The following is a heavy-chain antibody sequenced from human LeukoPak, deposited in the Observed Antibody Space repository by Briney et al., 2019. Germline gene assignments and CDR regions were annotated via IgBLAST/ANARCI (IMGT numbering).Heavy chain of an antibody. Sequence: PGGSLQLSCAASGFTFSGSAMHWVRQASGKGLEWVGRIRSKANSYATAYAASVKGRFTISRDDSKNTAYLQMNSLKTEDTAVYYCTRPYARQQLGGSDRYNWFDPWGQGTLVTVSS. CDR3: TRPYARQQLGGSDRYNWFDP. CDR1: GFTFSGSA. V-gene: IGHV3-73*01. CDR2: IRSKANSYAT. D-gene: IGHD6-13*01. J-gene: IGHJ5*02.